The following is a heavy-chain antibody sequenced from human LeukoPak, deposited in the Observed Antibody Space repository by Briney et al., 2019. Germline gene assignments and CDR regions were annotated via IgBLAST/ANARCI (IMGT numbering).Heavy chain of an antibody. V-gene: IGHV3-48*03. D-gene: IGHD5-18*01. CDR3: ATMGLPRAPVTTMVLGYYGMDV. J-gene: IGHJ6*02. Sequence: PGGSVRLSCAACGFTFDFNEMNWVRQAPGKGLEWVSYISSSGTTIYYADSVKGRFTISRDNAKNSLYLQMNSLRAEDTAVYYCATMGLPRAPVTTMVLGYYGMDVWGQGTTVSVSS. CDR2: ISSSGTTI. CDR1: GFTFDFNE.